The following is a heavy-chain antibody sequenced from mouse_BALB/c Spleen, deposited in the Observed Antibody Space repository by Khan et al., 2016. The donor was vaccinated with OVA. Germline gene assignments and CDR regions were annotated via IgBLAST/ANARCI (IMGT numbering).Heavy chain of an antibody. J-gene: IGHJ4*01. D-gene: IGHD1-2*01. CDR1: GFTFSSNT. CDR2: ITNGGGNT. Sequence: EVELVESGGGLVQPGGSLKLSCAASGFTFSSNTMSWVRQTPEKRLEWVAYITNGGGNTYYPDTVKGRFTISRDNAKNTLYLQMSSLKSEGTAMYYCARIPTFITTALDYWGQGTSVTVSS. CDR3: ARIPTFITTALDY. V-gene: IGHV5-12-2*01.